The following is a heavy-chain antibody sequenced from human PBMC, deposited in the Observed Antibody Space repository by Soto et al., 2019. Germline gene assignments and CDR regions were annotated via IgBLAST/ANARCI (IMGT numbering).Heavy chain of an antibody. J-gene: IGHJ6*02. V-gene: IGHV4-30-4*01. Sequence: SETLSLTCTVSGGSICSDYYYWSWIRQPPGKGLEWIGYIYYSGSTFYNPSLKSRVTISVDTSKNQFSLKLSSVTAADTAVYYCARVTESLGVYGMDVWGQGTTVTVSS. D-gene: IGHD3-3*01. CDR1: GGSICSDYYY. CDR3: ARVTESLGVYGMDV. CDR2: IYYSGST.